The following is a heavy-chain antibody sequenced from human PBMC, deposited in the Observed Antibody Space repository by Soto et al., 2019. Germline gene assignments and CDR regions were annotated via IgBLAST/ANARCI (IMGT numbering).Heavy chain of an antibody. CDR1: GGSISSYY. CDR3: ARTSYSSSYYYYYYMDV. J-gene: IGHJ6*03. CDR2: IYYSGST. D-gene: IGHD6-6*01. V-gene: IGHV4-59*01. Sequence: TLSLTCTVSGGSISSYYWSWIRQPPGKGLEWIGYIYYSGSTNYNPSLKSRVTISVDTSKNQFSLKLSSVTAADTAVYYCARTSYSSSYYYYYYMDVWGKGTTVTVSS.